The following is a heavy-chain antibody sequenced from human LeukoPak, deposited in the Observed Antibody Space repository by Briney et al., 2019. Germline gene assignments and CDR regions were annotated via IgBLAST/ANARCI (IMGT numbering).Heavy chain of an antibody. V-gene: IGHV3-21*01. CDR2: ISSIRSYI. CDR1: GFTFSSYA. Sequence: GGSLRLSCAASGFTFSSYAMSWVRQAPGKGLEGVSSISSIRSYIYYADSVKGRFTISRDNAKNSLYLQMNSLRAEDTAVYYCARGLHSSSPNWFDPWGQGTLVTVSS. CDR3: ARGLHSSSPNWFDP. D-gene: IGHD6-13*01. J-gene: IGHJ5*02.